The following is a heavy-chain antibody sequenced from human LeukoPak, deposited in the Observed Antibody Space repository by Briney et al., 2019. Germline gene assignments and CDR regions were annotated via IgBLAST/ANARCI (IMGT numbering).Heavy chain of an antibody. J-gene: IGHJ6*03. CDR2: IKQDGSEK. CDR3: AKAGYSSSWTFGDYYYYMDV. V-gene: IGHV3-7*01. CDR1: GFTFSSYW. Sequence: GGSLRLSCAASGFTFSSYWMSWVRQAPGKGLEWVANIKQDGSEKYYVDSVKGRFTISRDNAKNTLYLQMNSLRAEDTAVYYCAKAGYSSSWTFGDYYYYMDVWGKGTTVTVSS. D-gene: IGHD6-13*01.